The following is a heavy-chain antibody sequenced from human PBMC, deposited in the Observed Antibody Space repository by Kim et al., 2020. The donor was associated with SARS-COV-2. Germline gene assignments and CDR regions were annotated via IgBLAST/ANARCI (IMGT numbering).Heavy chain of an antibody. J-gene: IGHJ4*02. CDR2: ISSSSSYI. D-gene: IGHD6-19*01. V-gene: IGHV3-21*01. CDR3: ARASSGAPDY. CDR1: GFTFSSYS. Sequence: GGSLRVSCAASGFTFSSYSMNWVRQAPGKGLEWVPSISSSSSYIYYADTVKGRFTISRDNAKNSLYLQMNSLRAEDTAVYYCARASSGAPDYCGQGTLVTVSS.